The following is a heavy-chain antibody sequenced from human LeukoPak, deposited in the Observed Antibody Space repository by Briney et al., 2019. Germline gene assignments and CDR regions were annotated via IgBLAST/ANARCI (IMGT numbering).Heavy chain of an antibody. V-gene: IGHV1-69*04. CDR1: GGTFSSYA. D-gene: IGHD3-10*01. CDR2: IILPLDIT. Sequence: ASVKVSCKASGGTFSSYAISWVRQAPGQGLEWMGKIILPLDITNYAQQFQGGVTITTDKSTDTVFLELSSLRSQDTAVYYCARVDRGENYYGSGNEFDYWGQGTTVTVSS. J-gene: IGHJ4*03. CDR3: ARVDRGENYYGSGNEFDY.